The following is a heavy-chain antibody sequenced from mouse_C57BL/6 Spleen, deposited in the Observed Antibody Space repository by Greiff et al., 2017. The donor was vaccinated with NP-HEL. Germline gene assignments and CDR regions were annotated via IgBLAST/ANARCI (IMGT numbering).Heavy chain of an antibody. CDR1: DSEVFPIAY. J-gene: IGHJ1*03. CDR2: ILPSIGRT. V-gene: IGHV15-2*01. Sequence: QVQLQQSGSELRSPGSSVKLSCKDFDSEVFPIAYMSWVRQKPGHGFEWIGGILPSIGRTIYGEKFEDKATLDADTLSNTAYLELNSLTSEDSAIYYCAREFITTVVATSPHWYFDVWGTGTTVTVSS. CDR3: AREFITTVVATSPHWYFDV. D-gene: IGHD1-1*01.